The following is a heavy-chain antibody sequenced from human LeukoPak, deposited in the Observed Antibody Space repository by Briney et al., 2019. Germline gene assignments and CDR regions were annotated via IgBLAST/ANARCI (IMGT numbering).Heavy chain of an antibody. D-gene: IGHD1-26*01. CDR2: IYPGDSDT. Sequence: GESLQISCQGSGYSFTSYWIGWVRQMPEKGPEWMGIIYPGDSDTRYSPSFQGQVTISAGKSISTAYLQWSSLKASDTAMYYCARRQIVGYTHGAFDIWGQGTMVTVSS. CDR3: ARRQIVGYTHGAFDI. CDR1: GYSFTSYW. V-gene: IGHV5-51*01. J-gene: IGHJ3*02.